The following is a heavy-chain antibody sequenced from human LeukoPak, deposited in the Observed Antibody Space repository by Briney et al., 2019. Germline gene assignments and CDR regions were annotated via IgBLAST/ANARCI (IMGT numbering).Heavy chain of an antibody. Sequence: SETLSLTCSASGGSIRNYYWSWIRQPAGKGLEWIGRMHTTGSTNHNPSLKSRLTLSVDTSKNQFSLKLSSVTAADTAVYYCARDSGSGNFDLWGRGTLITVSS. CDR2: MHTTGST. J-gene: IGHJ2*01. CDR1: GGSIRNYY. V-gene: IGHV4-4*07. CDR3: ARDSGSGNFDL. D-gene: IGHD3-10*01.